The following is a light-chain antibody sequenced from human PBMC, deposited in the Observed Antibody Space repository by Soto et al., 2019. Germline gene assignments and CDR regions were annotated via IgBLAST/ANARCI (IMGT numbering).Light chain of an antibody. V-gene: IGKV3-20*01. CDR1: QSISDT. Sequence: PGGRATLSCRAGQSISDTLAWXXQXPXQXXXXXXYGASRRATGFPARFSGSGSGTDFTLNISRLEPEDFAVYYCQQYGSSPLTFGGGTKV. J-gene: IGKJ4*01. CDR3: QQYGSSPLT. CDR2: GAS.